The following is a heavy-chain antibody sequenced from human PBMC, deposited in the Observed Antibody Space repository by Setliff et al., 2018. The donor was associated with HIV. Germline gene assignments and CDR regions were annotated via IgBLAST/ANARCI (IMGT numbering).Heavy chain of an antibody. CDR1: GGSISSYY. CDR3: ASAALQHLVQIFDY. V-gene: IGHV4-59*12. J-gene: IGHJ4*02. Sequence: SETLSLTCTVSGGSISSYYWSWIRQPPGKGLEWIGYIYYSGSTNYNPSLKSRVTISVDTSKNQFSLKLSSVTAADTAVYYCASAALQHLVQIFDYWGQGTLVTVSS. D-gene: IGHD6-13*01. CDR2: IYYSGST.